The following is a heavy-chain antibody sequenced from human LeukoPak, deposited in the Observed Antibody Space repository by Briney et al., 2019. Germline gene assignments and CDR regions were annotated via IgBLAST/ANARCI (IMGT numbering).Heavy chain of an antibody. CDR3: AKDRVSVVPAANEEMGFDY. J-gene: IGHJ4*02. D-gene: IGHD2-2*01. CDR1: GFTFSSYA. CDR2: ISGSGGST. Sequence: GGSLRLSCAASGFTFSSYAMSWVRQAPGKGLEWVSAISGSGGSTYYADSVKGRFTISRDNSKNTLYLQMNSLRAEDTAVYYCAKDRVSVVPAANEEMGFDYWGQGTLVTVSS. V-gene: IGHV3-23*01.